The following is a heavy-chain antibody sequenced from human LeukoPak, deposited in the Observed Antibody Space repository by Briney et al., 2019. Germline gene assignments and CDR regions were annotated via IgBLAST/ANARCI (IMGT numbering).Heavy chain of an antibody. CDR3: ARARYNWFDP. Sequence: SETLSLTCTVSGGSISSYYWSWIRQPPGKGLEWLGYIYYSGSTNYDPSLKSRVTISVDTSKNQFSLRLSSVTAEDAAVYYCARARYNWFDPWGHGTLVTVSS. CDR1: GGSISSYY. J-gene: IGHJ5*02. CDR2: IYYSGST. V-gene: IGHV4-59*01.